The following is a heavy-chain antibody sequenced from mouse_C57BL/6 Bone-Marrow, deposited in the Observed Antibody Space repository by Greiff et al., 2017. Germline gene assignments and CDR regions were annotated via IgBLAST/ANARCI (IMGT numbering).Heavy chain of an antibody. V-gene: IGHV5-6*02. CDR3: ARPFNWDVYFDY. D-gene: IGHD4-1*01. CDR2: ISSGGSYT. J-gene: IGHJ2*01. CDR1: GFTFSSYG. Sequence: DVKLVESGGDLVKPGGSLKLSCAASGFTFSSYGMSWVRQTPDQRLEWVATISSGGSYTYYPDSVKGRFTISRDNAKNTLYLQMSSLTSEDTAMYYCARPFNWDVYFDYWGQGTTLTVSS.